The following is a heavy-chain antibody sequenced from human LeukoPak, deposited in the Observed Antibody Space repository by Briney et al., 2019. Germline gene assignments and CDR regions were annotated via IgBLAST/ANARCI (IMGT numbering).Heavy chain of an antibody. CDR1: GDSISSSSYY. J-gene: IGHJ2*01. CDR3: ARYIDPIDL. V-gene: IGHV4-39*07. CDR2: TFYSGST. D-gene: IGHD5-12*01. Sequence: SETLSLTCTVSGDSISSSSYYWEWIRQPPGKGLEWIGSTFYSGSTYYNPSLKSRVTISVDTSKNEFSLKLSSVTAADTAVYYCARYIDPIDLWGRGTLVTVSS.